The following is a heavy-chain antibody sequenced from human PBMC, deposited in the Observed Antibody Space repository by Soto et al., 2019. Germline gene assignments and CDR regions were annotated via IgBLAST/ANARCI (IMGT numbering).Heavy chain of an antibody. CDR3: VAGGTRWLQSPFDY. CDR2: FDPEDGEI. J-gene: IGHJ4*02. Sequence: ASVKVSCKISGHTLTELSVHWVRQAPGKGLEWMGGFDPEDGEIIHAQKFQGRVTMTEDTSADSAYMEVSSLTSEDTAVYCCVAGGTRWLQSPFDYWGQGTLVTVSS. D-gene: IGHD1-1*01. CDR1: GHTLTELS. V-gene: IGHV1-24*01.